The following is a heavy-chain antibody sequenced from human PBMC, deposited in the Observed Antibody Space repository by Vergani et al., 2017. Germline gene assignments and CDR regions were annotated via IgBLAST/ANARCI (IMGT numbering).Heavy chain of an antibody. CDR1: GFTFSSYS. CDR3: ASLYYYGSGSYYNRYYYYGMDV. J-gene: IGHJ6*02. V-gene: IGHV3-21*01. CDR2: ISSSSSYI. Sequence: EVQLVESGGGLVKPGGSLRLSCAASGFTFSSYSMNWVRQAPGKGLEWVSSISSSSSYIYYADSVKGRFTISRDNAKNSLYLQMNSLRAEDTAVYYCASLYYYGSGSYYNRYYYYGMDVWGQGTTVTVSS. D-gene: IGHD3-10*01.